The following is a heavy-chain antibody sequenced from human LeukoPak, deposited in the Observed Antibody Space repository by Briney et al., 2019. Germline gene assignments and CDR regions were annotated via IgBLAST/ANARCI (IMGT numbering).Heavy chain of an antibody. V-gene: IGHV3-66*01. J-gene: IGHJ4*02. CDR3: ARDLSSWYNY. D-gene: IGHD6-13*01. Sequence: GGSLRLSCAAAGFTVSSNYMSWVRQVPGKGLEWVSVIYNGGSTYYADSVKGRFTISRDNSKNTLYLQMNSLRAEDTAVYYCARDLSSWYNYWGQGTLVTVSS. CDR1: GFTVSSNY. CDR2: IYNGGST.